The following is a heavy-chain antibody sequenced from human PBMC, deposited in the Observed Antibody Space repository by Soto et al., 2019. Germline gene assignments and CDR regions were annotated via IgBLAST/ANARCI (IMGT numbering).Heavy chain of an antibody. D-gene: IGHD2-15*01. Sequence: ESGGGLVKPGGSLRLSCAASGFTFSSYSMNWVRQAPGKGLEWVSSISSSSSYIYYADSVKGRFTISRDNAKNSLYLQMNSLRAEDTAVYYCARDSNCSGGSCYSVNWFDPWGQGTLVTVSS. V-gene: IGHV3-21*01. CDR2: ISSSSSYI. CDR3: ARDSNCSGGSCYSVNWFDP. CDR1: GFTFSSYS. J-gene: IGHJ5*02.